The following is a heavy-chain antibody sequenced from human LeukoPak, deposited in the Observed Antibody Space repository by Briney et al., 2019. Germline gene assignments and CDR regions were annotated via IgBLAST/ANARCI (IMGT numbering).Heavy chain of an antibody. D-gene: IGHD5-18*01. CDR2: ISGSGGST. Sequence: GGSLRLSCAASGFTFSSYAMSWVRQAPGKGLEWVSAISGSGGSTYYADSVKGRFTISRDNSKNTLYLQMNSLRAEGTAVYYCAKSLDYSYDLWYFDYWGQGTLVTVSS. V-gene: IGHV3-23*01. J-gene: IGHJ4*02. CDR1: GFTFSSYA. CDR3: AKSLDYSYDLWYFDY.